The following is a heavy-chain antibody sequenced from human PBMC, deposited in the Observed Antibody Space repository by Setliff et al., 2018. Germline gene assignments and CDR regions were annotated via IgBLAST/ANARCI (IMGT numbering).Heavy chain of an antibody. D-gene: IGHD5-18*01. Sequence: PSETLSLTCTVSGGSISPYFWSWIRQSPGKGLEWIGYIYHNGNTNFNPSLKTRVTMSVDTSKNQFALSLRSVTAADSAVYYCARDRTAYSYGLDVWGQGTTVTVSS. V-gene: IGHV4-59*01. CDR2: IYHNGNT. J-gene: IGHJ6*02. CDR3: ARDRTAYSYGLDV. CDR1: GGSISPYF.